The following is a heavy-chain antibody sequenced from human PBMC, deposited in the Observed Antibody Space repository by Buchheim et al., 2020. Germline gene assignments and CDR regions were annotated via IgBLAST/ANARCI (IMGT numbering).Heavy chain of an antibody. CDR1: GYTFTGYY. CDR2: TNPNSGGP. J-gene: IGHJ3*02. V-gene: IGHV1-2*02. CDR3: AILPLTSDAFDI. Sequence: QVQLVQSGAEVKKPGASVKVSCKASGYTFTGYYMHWVRQALGQGLEWMGWTNPNSGGPNFAKKFKGGVTLTRDTSISTASMELSRLRSDDTAVYYCAILPLTSDAFDIWGQGT. D-gene: IGHD3-9*01.